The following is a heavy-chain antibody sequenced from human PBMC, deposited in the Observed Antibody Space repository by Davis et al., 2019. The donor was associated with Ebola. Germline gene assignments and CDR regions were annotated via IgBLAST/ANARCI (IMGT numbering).Heavy chain of an antibody. V-gene: IGHV4-30-2*01. CDR2: IYHSGST. CDR1: GGSISSGGYS. D-gene: IGHD6-19*01. Sequence: SETLSLTCAVSGGSISSGGYSWSWIRQPPGKGLEWIGYIYHSGSTNYNPSLKSRVTISVDTSKNQFSLKLSSVTAADTAVYYCATGGAVAAYWGQGTLVTVSS. CDR3: ATGGAVAAY. J-gene: IGHJ4*02.